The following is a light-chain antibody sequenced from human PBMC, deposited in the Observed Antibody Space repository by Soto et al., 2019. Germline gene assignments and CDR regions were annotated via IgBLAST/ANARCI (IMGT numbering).Light chain of an antibody. CDR3: QHYGSSPPVT. Sequence: EIVLTQPQGTLSLSPGESATLSCRTSQTTSGKYLAWYQQRPGLAPRLLVYGASRRATGIPDRFRGSGSGTEFTLTISGLEPEDFAVYFCQHYGSSPPVTFGQGIRLEIK. V-gene: IGKV3-20*01. CDR2: GAS. J-gene: IGKJ5*01. CDR1: QTTSGKY.